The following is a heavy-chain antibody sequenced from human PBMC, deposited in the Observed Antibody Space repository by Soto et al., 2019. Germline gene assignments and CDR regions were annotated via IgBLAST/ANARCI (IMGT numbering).Heavy chain of an antibody. CDR1: GDSMTKYY. J-gene: IGHJ4*02. CDR3: ARTVGAAYYFDF. CDR2: IYTSGST. V-gene: IGHV4-4*07. Sequence: QVQLQESDPGLVKPSETLSLTCTVSGDSMTKYYWSWIRQPAGKGLEWIGRIYTSGSTNYNPSLKSRVTMSIDTSNNHFSLRLESVTAADTAVYYCARTVGAAYYFDFWGQGALVTVSS. D-gene: IGHD1-26*01.